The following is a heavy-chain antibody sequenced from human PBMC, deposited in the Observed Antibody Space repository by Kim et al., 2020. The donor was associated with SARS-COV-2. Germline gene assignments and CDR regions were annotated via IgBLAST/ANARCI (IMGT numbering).Heavy chain of an antibody. V-gene: IGHV3-49*03. J-gene: IGHJ5*02. CDR1: GFTFGDYA. CDR3: TRDPTYYDYVWGSYRWIWFDP. CDR2: IRSKAYGGTT. D-gene: IGHD3-16*02. Sequence: GGSLRLSCTASGFTFGDYAMSWFRQAPGKGLEWVGFIRSKAYGGTTEYAASVKGRFTISRDDSKSIAYLQMNSRKTEDTAVYYCTRDPTYYDYVWGSYRWIWFDPWGQGTLVTVSS.